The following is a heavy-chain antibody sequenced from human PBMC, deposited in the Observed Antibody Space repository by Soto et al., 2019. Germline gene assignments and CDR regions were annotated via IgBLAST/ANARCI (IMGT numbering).Heavy chain of an antibody. Sequence: PSQTLSLTCGGSVYSISNGPYWTWIRQPPGKGLEWIGSINHSGNTYYSPSLRSRVTFSVDTSKNQFSLKVSSVTAADTAVYYSGRSGDDYGSYIDYWGQGTLVTVSS. CDR3: GRSGDDYGSYIDY. CDR2: INHSGNT. V-gene: IGHV4-38-2*01. J-gene: IGHJ4*02. CDR1: VYSISNGPY. D-gene: IGHD4-17*01.